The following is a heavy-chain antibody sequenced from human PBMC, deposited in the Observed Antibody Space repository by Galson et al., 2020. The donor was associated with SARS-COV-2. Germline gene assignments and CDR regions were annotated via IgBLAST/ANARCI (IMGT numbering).Heavy chain of an antibody. Sequence: GGSLRLSCAASGFTFSSYAMHWVRQAPGKGLEWVAVISYDGSNKYYADSVKGRFTISRDNSKNTLYLQMNSLRAEDTAVYYCARDRLNSLSPLWFGVLLDYWGQGTLVTVSS. CDR3: ARDRLNSLSPLWFGVLLDY. CDR1: GFTFSSYA. CDR2: ISYDGSNK. J-gene: IGHJ4*02. D-gene: IGHD3-10*01. V-gene: IGHV3-30*04.